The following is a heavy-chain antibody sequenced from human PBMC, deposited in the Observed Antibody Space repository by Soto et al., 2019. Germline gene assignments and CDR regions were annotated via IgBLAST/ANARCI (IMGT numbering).Heavy chain of an antibody. V-gene: IGHV4-34*01. CDR3: AASYSSSIFDY. CDR1: GGSFSGYY. Sequence: QVQLQQWGAGLLKPSETLSLTCAVYGGSFSGYYWSWIRQPPGKGLEWIGEINHSGSTNYNPSLKSRVTISVDTSKNQFSLKLSSVTAADTAVYYCAASYSSSIFDYWGQGTLVTVSS. J-gene: IGHJ4*02. D-gene: IGHD6-6*01. CDR2: INHSGST.